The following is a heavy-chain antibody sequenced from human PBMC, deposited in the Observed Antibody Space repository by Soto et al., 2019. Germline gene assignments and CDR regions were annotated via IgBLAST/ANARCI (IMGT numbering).Heavy chain of an antibody. V-gene: IGHV4-59*08. CDR1: GGSISDYY. Sequence: QVQLQESGPGLVKPSETLSLTCTVSGGSISDYYLSWFRQAPGKGLDWIGYVYYSGSTNYNPSLQSRVTMSVDTSKNQFSLKLSSVTAADTAVYYCARQAIDWGQGTLVTVSS. J-gene: IGHJ4*02. CDR2: VYYSGST. CDR3: ARQAID.